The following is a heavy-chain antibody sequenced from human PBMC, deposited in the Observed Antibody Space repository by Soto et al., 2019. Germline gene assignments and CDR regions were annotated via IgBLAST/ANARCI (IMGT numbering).Heavy chain of an antibody. CDR1: GFTFSTYS. Sequence: GSLRLSYAFSGFTFSTYSMNWVRQAPWNGLEWVSSTNCRGNYIYYAESLKGRFTISRDNAKNSLYLQMDRLRAEDTPIYHCVREDGKVGTNYDLDYCGLGALVTVSS. V-gene: IGHV3-21*01. J-gene: IGHJ4*02. CDR3: VREDGKVGTNYDLDY. D-gene: IGHD1-26*01. CDR2: TNCRGNYI.